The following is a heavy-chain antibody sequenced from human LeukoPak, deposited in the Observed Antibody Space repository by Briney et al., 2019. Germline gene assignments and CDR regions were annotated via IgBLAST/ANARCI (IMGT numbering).Heavy chain of an antibody. CDR2: ISGSGDKT. CDR3: GEGH. Sequence: GGSLRLSCAASGFTFSTYWMIWVRQAPGKGLEWVSAISGSGDKTHYADSVKGRFTISRDNSKSVLYMQLNNLRLEDTAVYYCGEGHWGRGTLVTVSS. V-gene: IGHV3-23*01. CDR1: GFTFSTYW. J-gene: IGHJ4*02.